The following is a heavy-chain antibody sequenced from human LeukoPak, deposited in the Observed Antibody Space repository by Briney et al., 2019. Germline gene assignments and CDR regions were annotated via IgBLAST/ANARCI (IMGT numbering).Heavy chain of an antibody. D-gene: IGHD3-3*01. CDR3: ARGNGIFGVVNYYYYYYMDV. CDR2: IYYSGST. J-gene: IGHJ6*03. CDR1: GGSISSYY. Sequence: SETLSLTCTVSGGSISSYYWSWIRQPPGKGLEWIGYIYYSGSTNYNPSLKSRVTISVDTSKNQFSLKLSSVTAADTAVYYCARGNGIFGVVNYYYYYYMDVWGKGTTVTVSS. V-gene: IGHV4-59*12.